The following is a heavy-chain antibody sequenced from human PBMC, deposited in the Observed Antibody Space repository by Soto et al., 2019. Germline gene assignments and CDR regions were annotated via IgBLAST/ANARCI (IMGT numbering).Heavy chain of an antibody. Sequence: ASVKVSCKGFGYTLSDYDINWVRQAPGQGLEWMGWISAYNGNTNYAQKLQGRVTMTTDTSTSTAYMELNSLTSEDTAVYYCARDQSWHDLVWWFDPWGQGTLVT. D-gene: IGHD1-1*01. J-gene: IGHJ5*02. CDR3: ARDQSWHDLVWWFDP. CDR2: ISAYNGNT. CDR1: GYTLSDYD. V-gene: IGHV1-18*01.